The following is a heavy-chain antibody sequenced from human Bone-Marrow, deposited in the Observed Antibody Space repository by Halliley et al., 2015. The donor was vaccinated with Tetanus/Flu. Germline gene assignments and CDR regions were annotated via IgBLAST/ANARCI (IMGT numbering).Heavy chain of an antibody. D-gene: IGHD1-1*01. V-gene: IGHV3-33*01. J-gene: IGHJ4*02. CDR3: AREAGAQLYYFDY. CDR2: WYYGSKK. Sequence: WYYGSKKYYAASVKGRFTISRDNSKNTVYLQMNSLRAEDTAVYYCAREAGAQLYYFDYWGQGTLVTVSS.